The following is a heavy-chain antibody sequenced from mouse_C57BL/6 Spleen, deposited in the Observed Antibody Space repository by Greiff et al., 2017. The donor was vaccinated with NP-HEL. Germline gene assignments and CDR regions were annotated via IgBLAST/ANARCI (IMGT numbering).Heavy chain of an antibody. Sequence: QVQLQQSGPELVKPGASVKISCKASGYAFSSSWMNWVKQRPGKGLEWIGRIYPGDGDTNYNGKFKGKATLTADKSSSTAYMQLSSLTSEDSAVYFCARWADGYDDYYAMDYWGQRTSVTVSS. D-gene: IGHD2-2*01. V-gene: IGHV1-82*01. CDR2: IYPGDGDT. CDR3: ARWADGYDDYYAMDY. J-gene: IGHJ4*01. CDR1: GYAFSSSW.